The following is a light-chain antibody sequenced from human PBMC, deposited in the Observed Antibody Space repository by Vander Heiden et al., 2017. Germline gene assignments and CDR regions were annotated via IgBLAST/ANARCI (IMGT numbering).Light chain of an antibody. CDR1: QLGDKY. CDR3: PAWDSRTVV. Sequence: SYELTQPPSVSASPGQTASITCPGGQLGDKYGCWYQQKPGKSPVLLIYQDSKRPSGIPERFSGSNSGNKATLTISGNQAMDESEYYCPAWDSRTVVCGGGTKLTVL. J-gene: IGLJ2*01. CDR2: QDS. V-gene: IGLV3-1*01.